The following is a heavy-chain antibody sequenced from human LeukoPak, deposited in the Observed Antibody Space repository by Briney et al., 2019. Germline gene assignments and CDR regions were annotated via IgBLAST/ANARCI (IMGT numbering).Heavy chain of an antibody. V-gene: IGHV3-9*01. J-gene: IGHJ4*02. CDR2: ISWNSGSI. D-gene: IGHD2-15*01. Sequence: GRSLRLSCAASGFTFDDYAMHWVRQAPGKGLEWVSGISWNSGSIGYADSVKGRFTISRDNAKNSLYLQMNSLRAEDTAVYYCARDLLFDYWGQGTLVTVSS. CDR1: GFTFDDYA. CDR3: ARDLLFDY.